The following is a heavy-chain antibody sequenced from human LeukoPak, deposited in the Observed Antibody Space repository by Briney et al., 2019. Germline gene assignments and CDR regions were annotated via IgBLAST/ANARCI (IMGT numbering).Heavy chain of an antibody. CDR1: GFTVSRNY. V-gene: IGHV3-53*01. Sequence: PGGSLRLSCAASGFTVSRNYMSWVRQAPGKGLEWVSVIYSGGSTYYADSVKGRFTISRDNSKNTLYLQMNSLRAEDTAVYYCARVGGYSSSWSSYFDYWGQGALVTVSS. CDR2: IYSGGST. D-gene: IGHD6-13*01. J-gene: IGHJ4*02. CDR3: ARVGGYSSSWSSYFDY.